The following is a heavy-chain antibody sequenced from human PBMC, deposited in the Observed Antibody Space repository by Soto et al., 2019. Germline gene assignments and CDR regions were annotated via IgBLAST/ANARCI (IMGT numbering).Heavy chain of an antibody. CDR3: ARGNPFNYAGFDV. Sequence: QAHLEQSGAEVKRPGASVKVSCKASGYTFSDFDINWLRQASGQGPEWMGWMNAKSGDTFFAQRFQGKINLTWDTPLSPAYMEVGSLTSDDTAMYYCARGNPFNYAGFDVWGQGTTVAVSS. CDR1: GYTFSDFD. J-gene: IGHJ6*02. D-gene: IGHD3-16*01. CDR2: MNAKSGDT. V-gene: IGHV1-8*01.